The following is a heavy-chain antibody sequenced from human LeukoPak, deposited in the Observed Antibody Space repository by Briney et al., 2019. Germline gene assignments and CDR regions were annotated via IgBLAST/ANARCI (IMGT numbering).Heavy chain of an antibody. D-gene: IGHD3-10*02. CDR1: GFDFITYS. CDR2: ISSSGSTI. J-gene: IGHJ6*04. CDR3: AELGITMIGGV. V-gene: IGHV3-48*04. Sequence: PGGSLRLSCAASGFDFITYSMNWVRQAPGKGLEWISYISSSGSTIYYADSVKGRFTISRDNAKNSLYLQMNSLRAEDTAVYYCAELGITMIGGVWGKGTTVTISS.